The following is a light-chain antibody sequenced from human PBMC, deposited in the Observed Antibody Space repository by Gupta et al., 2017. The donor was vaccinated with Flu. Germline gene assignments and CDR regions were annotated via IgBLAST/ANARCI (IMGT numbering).Light chain of an antibody. J-gene: IGKJ5*01. V-gene: IGKV1-33*01. CDR2: DAS. CDR1: QEISSY. CDR3: QQEDNPPLT. Sequence: PSSLSASVGDRVTITCQASQEISSYLNWYQQKPGKAPRLLIYDASNLETGVPSRFSGSGSGTEFTFSISSLQPEDVATYYCQQEDNPPLTFGQGTRLEIK.